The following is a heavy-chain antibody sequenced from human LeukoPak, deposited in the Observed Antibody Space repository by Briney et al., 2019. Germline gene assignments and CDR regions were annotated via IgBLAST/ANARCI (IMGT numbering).Heavy chain of an antibody. J-gene: IGHJ4*02. CDR3: ARDRGGSYSAIDY. V-gene: IGHV3-48*04. CDR1: GFTFSSYS. D-gene: IGHD2-15*01. CDR2: ISSSSITI. Sequence: GGSLRLSCVASGFTFSSYSLNWVRQAPGKGLEWVSFISSSSITIYYADSVKGRFTISRDNAEKSLYLQMNSLRAEDTAVYYCARDRGGSYSAIDYWGQGTLVTVSS.